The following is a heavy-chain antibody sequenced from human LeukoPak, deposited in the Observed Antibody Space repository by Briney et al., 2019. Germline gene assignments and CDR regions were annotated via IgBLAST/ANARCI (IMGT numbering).Heavy chain of an antibody. J-gene: IGHJ4*02. D-gene: IGHD6-19*01. CDR2: IYYSGST. V-gene: IGHV4-59*01. CDR1: GGSISSYY. CDR3: AREMDSSGWSNFDY. Sequence: SETLSLTCTVSGGSISSYYWSWIRQPPGKGLEWIGYIYYSGSTNYSPSLKSRVTISVDTSKNQFSLKLSSVTAADTAVYYCAREMDSSGWSNFDYWGQGTLVTVSS.